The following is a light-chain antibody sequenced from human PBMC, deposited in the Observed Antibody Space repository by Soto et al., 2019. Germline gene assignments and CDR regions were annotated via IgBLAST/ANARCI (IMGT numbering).Light chain of an antibody. CDR3: LQSSRNPRT. V-gene: IGKV1-6*01. CDR1: QAIRND. CDR2: EAS. Sequence: AILMPQSPSSLSASVGERVTITGRASQAIRNDLAWYQQKPGKAPKLLIYEASTLQSGVPSRFSGSESGTDFTLTIGSLQPEDFATYYCLQSSRNPRTVGEGNKVDIK. J-gene: IGKJ1*01.